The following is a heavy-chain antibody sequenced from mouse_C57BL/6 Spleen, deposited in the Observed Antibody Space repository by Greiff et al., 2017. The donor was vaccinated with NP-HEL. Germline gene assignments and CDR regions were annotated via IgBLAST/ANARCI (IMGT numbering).Heavy chain of an antibody. CDR3: ARGYDDAMDY. D-gene: IGHD2-2*01. Sequence: QVQLQQPGAELVRPGSSVKLSCKASGYTFTSYWMDWVKQRPGQGLEWIGNIYPSDSETHYNQKFKDKATLTVDKSSSTAYMQLSSLTSEDSAVYYCARGYDDAMDYWGQGTSVTVSS. CDR2: IYPSDSET. J-gene: IGHJ4*01. CDR1: GYTFTSYW. V-gene: IGHV1-61*01.